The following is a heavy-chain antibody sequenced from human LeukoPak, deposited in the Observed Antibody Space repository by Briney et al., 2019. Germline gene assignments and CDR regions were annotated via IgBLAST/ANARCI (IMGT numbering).Heavy chain of an antibody. CDR2: IYTSGST. V-gene: IGHV4-61*02. J-gene: IGHJ4*02. CDR1: GGSISSGPYY. Sequence: PSETLSLTCTVSGGSISSGPYYWSWIRQPAGKGLEWIGRIYTSGSTNYNPSLKSRVTISVDTSKNQFSLKLSSVTAADTAVYYCARGIVATSSRFDYWGQGTLVTVPS. D-gene: IGHD5-12*01. CDR3: ARGIVATSSRFDY.